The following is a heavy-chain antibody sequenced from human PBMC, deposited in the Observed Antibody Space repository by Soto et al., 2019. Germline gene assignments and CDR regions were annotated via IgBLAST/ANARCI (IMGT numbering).Heavy chain of an antibody. J-gene: IGHJ5*01. Sequence: SATLSITCTVSGGSGSSASFYWNWIRQPPGKGLEWIGYISYSGSTNYNPSLRSRVTISVDTSKNQFSLRLTSATAADTAVYYCARGDAINWFDSWGQGTRVTVSS. CDR1: GGSGSSASFY. CDR3: ARGDAINWFDS. V-gene: IGHV4-61*01. D-gene: IGHD2-2*01. CDR2: ISYSGST.